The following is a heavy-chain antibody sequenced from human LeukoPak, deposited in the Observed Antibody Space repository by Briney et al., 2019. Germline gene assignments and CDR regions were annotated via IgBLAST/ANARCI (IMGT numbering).Heavy chain of an antibody. CDR2: IIPIFGTA. Sequence: GASVKVSCKASGGTFSSYAISWVRQAPGQGLEWMGGIIPIFGTANYAQKFQGRVTITADESTSTAYMELSSLRSEDTAVYYCAREASSGSYFVGAFDIWGQGTMVTVSS. D-gene: IGHD1-26*01. J-gene: IGHJ3*02. CDR3: AREASSGSYFVGAFDI. V-gene: IGHV1-69*13. CDR1: GGTFSSYA.